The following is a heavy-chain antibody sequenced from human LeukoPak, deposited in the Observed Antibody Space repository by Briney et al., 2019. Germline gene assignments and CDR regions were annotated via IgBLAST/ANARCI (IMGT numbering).Heavy chain of an antibody. CDR1: GGSISSSNW. Sequence: SGTLSLTCAVSGGSISSSNWWSWVRQPPGKGLEWIGEIYHGGRTNYNPSLKSRVTISVDTSKNQFSLKLSSVTAADTAVYYCARAFYPGYYSYMAVWGKGTTVTVSS. V-gene: IGHV4-4*02. D-gene: IGHD3-3*02. CDR3: ARAFYPGYYSYMAV. CDR2: IYHGGRT. J-gene: IGHJ6*03.